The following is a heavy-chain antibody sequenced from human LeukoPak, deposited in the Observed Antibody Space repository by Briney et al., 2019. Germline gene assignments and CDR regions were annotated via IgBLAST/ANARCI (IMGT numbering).Heavy chain of an antibody. V-gene: IGHV3-15*01. CDR1: GFTFSNAW. CDR2: TKSTTDGGTA. J-gene: IGHJ4*02. CDR3: TTESPHLDY. Sequence: GGSLRLSCAASGFTFSNAWMSWVRQAPGQGLEWVGRTKSTTDGGTADYAAPVKGRFTISRDDSKNTLYLQMNSLKTEDTAVYYCTTESPHLDYWGQGTLVTVSS.